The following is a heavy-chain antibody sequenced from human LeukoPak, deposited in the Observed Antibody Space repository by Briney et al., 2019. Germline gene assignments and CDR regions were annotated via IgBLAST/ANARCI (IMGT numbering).Heavy chain of an antibody. CDR3: ARARIFFDSSSCPEN. J-gene: IGHJ4*02. CDR1: GYTFTGYY. CDR2: INPNSGGT. V-gene: IGHV1-2*02. Sequence: GASVKVSCKASGYTFTGYYMHWVRQAPGQGLEWMGWINPNSGGTNYAQKFQGRVTMTRDTSISTAYMELSRLRSDDTAVYYCARARIFFDSSSCPENWGQGTLVTVSS. D-gene: IGHD6-13*01.